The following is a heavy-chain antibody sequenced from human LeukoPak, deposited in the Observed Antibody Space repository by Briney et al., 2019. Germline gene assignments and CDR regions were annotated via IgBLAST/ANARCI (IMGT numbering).Heavy chain of an antibody. J-gene: IGHJ6*02. V-gene: IGHV1-18*01. D-gene: IGHD4/OR15-4a*01. CDR3: ARRKYGADYNGMDV. CDR2: INPQKRDT. CDR1: GYTFSSYG. Sequence: GASVKVSCKASGYTFSSYGINWVRLAPGRGPEWMASINPQKRDTHYAQNFQGRVTVTAGTSTNTAYMELRSLRSDDTAIYYYARRKYGADYNGMDVWGQGTTVAVSS.